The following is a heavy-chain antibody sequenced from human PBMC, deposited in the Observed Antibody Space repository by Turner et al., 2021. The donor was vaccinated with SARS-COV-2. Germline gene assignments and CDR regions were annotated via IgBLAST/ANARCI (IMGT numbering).Heavy chain of an antibody. J-gene: IGHJ4*02. CDR1: GFTFDDYA. CDR2: ISWNSGSI. Sequence: EVQLVASGGGLVQPGRSLRLSCAASGFTFDDYAMNWVRQAPGKGLEWVSGISWNSGSIGYADYVKGRFTISRDNAKNSRYLQMNSLRAEDTALYYCAKGSGYSYELGFDYWGQGTLVTVSS. V-gene: IGHV3-9*01. D-gene: IGHD5-18*01. CDR3: AKGSGYSYELGFDY.